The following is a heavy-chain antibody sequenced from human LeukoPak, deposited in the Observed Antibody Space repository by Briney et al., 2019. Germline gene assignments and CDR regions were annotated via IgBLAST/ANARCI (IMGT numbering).Heavy chain of an antibody. V-gene: IGHV4-34*01. CDR2: INHSGST. J-gene: IGHJ4*02. CDR3: ARGVRGVRPVDY. D-gene: IGHD3-10*02. Sequence: SETLSLTCAVYGGSFSGYYWSWIRQPPGKGLEWIGEINHSGSTNYNPSLKSRVTISVDTSKNQFSLKLSSVTAADTAVYYCARGVRGVRPVDYWGQGTLVTVSS. CDR1: GGSFSGYY.